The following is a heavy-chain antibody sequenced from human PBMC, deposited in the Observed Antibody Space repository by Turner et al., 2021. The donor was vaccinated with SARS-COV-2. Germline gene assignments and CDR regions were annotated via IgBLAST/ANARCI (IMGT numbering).Heavy chain of an antibody. Sequence: QVQLQESGPGLVKPSRTLSLTCTFSGGAISSGGYYWRWIRQHPGKGLEWIGYIDYSGSTYDNPSLKSRVTISVDTSKIQFSLKLSSVTAADTAVYYCARDHLDPSTVTTWRGFDPWGQGTLVTVSS. J-gene: IGHJ5*02. CDR2: IDYSGST. D-gene: IGHD4-17*01. CDR1: GGAISSGGYY. CDR3: ARDHLDPSTVTTWRGFDP. V-gene: IGHV4-31*03.